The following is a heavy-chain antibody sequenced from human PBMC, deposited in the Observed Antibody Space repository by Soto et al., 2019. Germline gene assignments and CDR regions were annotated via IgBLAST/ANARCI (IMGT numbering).Heavy chain of an antibody. CDR1: GYTFTGYY. J-gene: IGHJ3*02. V-gene: IGHV1-2*04. CDR2: INPNSGGT. CDR3: ARSLVAAYYDFWSGPSTDPDTDAFDI. D-gene: IGHD3-3*01. Sequence: QVQLVQSGAEVKKPGASVKVSCKASGYTFTGYYMHWVRQAPGQGLEWMGWINPNSGGTNYAQKFQGWVTMTRDTSISTAYMELSRLRSDDTAVYYCARSLVAAYYDFWSGPSTDPDTDAFDIWGQGTMVTVSS.